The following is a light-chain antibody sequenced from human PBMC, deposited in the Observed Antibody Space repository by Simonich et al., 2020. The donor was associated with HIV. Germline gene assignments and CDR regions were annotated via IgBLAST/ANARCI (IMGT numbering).Light chain of an antibody. V-gene: IGKV1-13*02. CDR2: DAS. CDR1: QGISSA. CDR3: QQANTFPRT. J-gene: IGKJ1*01. Sequence: AIQLTQSPSSLSASVGDRVTITCRTSQGISSALAWYQQKPGKAPKLLMHDASTLESGVPSRFSGSGSGPYFTLTISSLQPEDFATYYCQQANTFPRTFGQGTKVEIK.